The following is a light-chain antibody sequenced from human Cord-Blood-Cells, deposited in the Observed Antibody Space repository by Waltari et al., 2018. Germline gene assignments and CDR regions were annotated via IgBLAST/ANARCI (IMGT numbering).Light chain of an antibody. CDR3: QQRSNWPLLT. J-gene: IGKJ4*01. CDR1: QSVSSY. Sequence: EIVLTQSPATLSLSPGERATLSCRASQSVSSYLAWYQQKPGQAPRPLIYDASNRATGIPARFSGSGSGTDFTLTIGSLEPEDFAVYYCQQRSNWPLLTFGGGTKVEIK. V-gene: IGKV3-11*01. CDR2: DAS.